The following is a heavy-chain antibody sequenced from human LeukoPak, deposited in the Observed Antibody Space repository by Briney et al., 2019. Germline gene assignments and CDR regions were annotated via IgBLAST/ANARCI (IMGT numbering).Heavy chain of an antibody. Sequence: GGSLRLSCAASGFPFGSYGMHWVRQAPGRGLEWVSSITSSSSYIYYADSVKGRFIISRDNAKNSLYLQMNSLRAEDAAVYYCTYGSGSYPEYFQHWGQGTLVTVSS. J-gene: IGHJ1*01. CDR1: GFPFGSYG. D-gene: IGHD3-10*01. V-gene: IGHV3-21*01. CDR3: TYGSGSYPEYFQH. CDR2: ITSSSSYI.